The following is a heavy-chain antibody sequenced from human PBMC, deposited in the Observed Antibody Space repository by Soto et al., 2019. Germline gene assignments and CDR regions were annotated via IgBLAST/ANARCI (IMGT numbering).Heavy chain of an antibody. Sequence: AGGSLRLSCAASGFTFSSYAMSWVRQAPGKGLEWVSAISGSGGSTYYADSVKGRFTISRDNSKNTLYLQMNSLRAEDTAVYYCAKLGVVVPAAILYWGQGTLVTVSS. D-gene: IGHD2-2*02. CDR2: ISGSGGST. J-gene: IGHJ4*02. V-gene: IGHV3-23*01. CDR1: GFTFSSYA. CDR3: AKLGVVVPAAILY.